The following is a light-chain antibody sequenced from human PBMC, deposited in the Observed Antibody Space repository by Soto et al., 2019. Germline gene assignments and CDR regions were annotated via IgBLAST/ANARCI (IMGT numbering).Light chain of an antibody. Sequence: QSVLTQPASVSGSPGQSITISCTGTSSDIDAYNYVSWYQQHPGKAPKLMIYDVNTRPSGISNRFSGSKSGNTASLTISGLQAEDEADYYSGSYTTSSNYVFGTGTKVTVL. CDR1: SSDIDAYNY. CDR2: DVN. J-gene: IGLJ1*01. V-gene: IGLV2-14*01. CDR3: GSYTTSSNYV.